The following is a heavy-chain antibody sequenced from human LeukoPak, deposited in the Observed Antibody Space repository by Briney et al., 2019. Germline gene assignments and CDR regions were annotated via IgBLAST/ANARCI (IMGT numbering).Heavy chain of an antibody. D-gene: IGHD6-19*01. Sequence: GGSLRLSCAASGFTFRNYWMHWVRQAPGKGLVWVSRINSDGRSTGYADSVKGRFTISRDNARSTVFLQMNSLTAEDTGVYYCARETWGMAVDTSGQGSLVPVSS. V-gene: IGHV3-74*01. CDR2: INSDGRST. CDR3: ARETWGMAVDT. J-gene: IGHJ5*02. CDR1: GFTFRNYW.